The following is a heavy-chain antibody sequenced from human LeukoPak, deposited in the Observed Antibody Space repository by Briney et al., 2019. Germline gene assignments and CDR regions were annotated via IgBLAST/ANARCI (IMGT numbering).Heavy chain of an antibody. Sequence: SETLSLTCTVSGGSISSYYWSWIRQPAGKGLEWIGRIYTSGSTSYNPSLKSRVTMSVDTSKNQFSLKLSSVTAADTAVYYCARDVGYCSSTSCYRNWFDPWGQGTLVTVSS. CDR3: ARDVGYCSSTSCYRNWFDP. V-gene: IGHV4-4*07. CDR1: GGSISSYY. J-gene: IGHJ5*02. CDR2: IYTSGST. D-gene: IGHD2-2*01.